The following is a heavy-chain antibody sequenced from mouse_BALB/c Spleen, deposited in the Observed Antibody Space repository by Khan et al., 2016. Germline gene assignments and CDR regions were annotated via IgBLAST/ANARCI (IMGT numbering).Heavy chain of an antibody. CDR1: GYTFTSYT. J-gene: IGHJ2*01. D-gene: IGHD2-3*01. CDR3: AREGWLLGYFDY. Sequence: QVQLKQSGAELARPGASVKMSCKASGYTFTSYTMHWVKQGPGQGLEWIGYVIPSNAYTNYNQKVKDKATLTADKSSSTAYMQLSSLTSEDSAVYYCAREGWLLGYFDYWGQGTTLTVSS. CDR2: VIPSNAYT. V-gene: IGHV1-4*01.